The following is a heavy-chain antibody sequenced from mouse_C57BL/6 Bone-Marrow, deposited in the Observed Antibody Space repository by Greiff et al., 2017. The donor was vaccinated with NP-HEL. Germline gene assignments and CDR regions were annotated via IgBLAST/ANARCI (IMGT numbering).Heavy chain of an antibody. Sequence: EVKLVESGGGLVQPGGSMKLSCVASGFTFSNYWMNWVRQSPEKGLEWVAQIRLKSDNYATHYAESVKGRFTISRDDSKSSVYLQMNNLRAEDTGIYYCTVIYDGYLAWFAYWGQGTLVTVSA. CDR1: GFTFSNYW. J-gene: IGHJ3*01. D-gene: IGHD2-3*01. CDR2: IRLKSDNYAT. CDR3: TVIYDGYLAWFAY. V-gene: IGHV6-3*01.